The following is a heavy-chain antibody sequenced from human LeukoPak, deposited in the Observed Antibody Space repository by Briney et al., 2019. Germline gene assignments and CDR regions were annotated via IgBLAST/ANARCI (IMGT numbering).Heavy chain of an antibody. CDR3: ARDYVIVGATAFDY. J-gene: IGHJ4*02. V-gene: IGHV3-23*01. CDR1: GFIFSRYA. D-gene: IGHD1-26*01. Sequence: GGSLRLSCAASGFIFSRYAMTWVRQAPGKGLEWVSSISGSGGSTYYADSVKGRFTISRDTSKSTLYLQMSSLRAEDTAVYYCARDYVIVGATAFDYWGQGTLVTVSS. CDR2: ISGSGGST.